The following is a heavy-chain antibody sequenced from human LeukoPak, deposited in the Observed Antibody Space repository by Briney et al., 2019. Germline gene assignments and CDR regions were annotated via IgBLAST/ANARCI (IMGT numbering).Heavy chain of an antibody. CDR1: GYTFTGYY. CDR2: INPDSGGT. J-gene: IGHJ4*02. Sequence: ASVKVSCKASGYTFTGYYMHWVRQAPGQGLEWMGWINPDSGGTYFAQKFQGRVTMTRDTSTTTVYMEVSSLRSEDTAVYYCARGDVWWELVYWGQGTLVTVSS. D-gene: IGHD1-26*01. CDR3: ARGDVWWELVY. V-gene: IGHV1-2*02.